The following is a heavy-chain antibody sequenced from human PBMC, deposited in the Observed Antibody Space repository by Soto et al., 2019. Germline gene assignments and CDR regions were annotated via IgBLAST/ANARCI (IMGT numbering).Heavy chain of an antibody. CDR1: GGSISSYY. V-gene: IGHV4-59*01. Sequence: PSETLSLTCTVSGGSISSYYWSWIRQPPGKGLEWIGYIYYSGSTNYNPSLKSRVTISVDTSKNQFSLKLSSVTAADTAVYYCARDHGNYARRDWFDPWGQGTLVTVSS. J-gene: IGHJ5*02. CDR3: ARDHGNYARRDWFDP. CDR2: IYYSGST. D-gene: IGHD4-4*01.